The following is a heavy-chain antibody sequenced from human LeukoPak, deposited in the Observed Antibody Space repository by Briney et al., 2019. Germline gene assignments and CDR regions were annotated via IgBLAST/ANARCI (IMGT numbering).Heavy chain of an antibody. CDR2: IRYDGSNK. J-gene: IGHJ5*02. CDR1: GFTFSSYG. D-gene: IGHD6-13*01. V-gene: IGHV3-30*02. CDR3: ARDPSSSWYSGWFDP. Sequence: GGSLRLSCAASGFTFSSYGMHWVRQAPGKGLEWVAFIRYDGSNKYYADSVKGRFTISRDNSKNTLYLQMNSLRAEDTAVYYCARDPSSSWYSGWFDPWGQGTLVAVSS.